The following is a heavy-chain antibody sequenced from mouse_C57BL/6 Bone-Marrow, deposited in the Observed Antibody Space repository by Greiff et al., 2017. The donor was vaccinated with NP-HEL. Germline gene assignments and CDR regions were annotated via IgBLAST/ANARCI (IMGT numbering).Heavy chain of an antibody. D-gene: IGHD4-1*01. Sequence: VQLQESGAELMKPGASVKLSCKATGYTFTGYWIEWVKQRPGHGLEWIGEILPGSGSPNYNEKFKGKATFAADKSSNTAYMQLTGLTTEDSAIYYWARTGTGDGYFDFWGKGTTLTVSS. CDR1: GYTFTGYW. CDR2: ILPGSGSP. V-gene: IGHV1-9*01. J-gene: IGHJ2*01. CDR3: ARTGTGDGYFDF.